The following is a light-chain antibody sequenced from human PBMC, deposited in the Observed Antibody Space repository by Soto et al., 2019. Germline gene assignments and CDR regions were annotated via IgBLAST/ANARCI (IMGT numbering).Light chain of an antibody. Sequence: EIGLAQSPGTLSFSPLERATLSCRASQNVDSNYLAWYQQKPGQAPRLLISGASSRATGIPDRFSGSGSGTDFTLTISSLQSEDFAFYYCQKYDDWPWKFGQGTKVDI. CDR2: GAS. CDR1: QNVDSNY. V-gene: IGKV3-20*01. J-gene: IGKJ1*01. CDR3: QKYDDWPWK.